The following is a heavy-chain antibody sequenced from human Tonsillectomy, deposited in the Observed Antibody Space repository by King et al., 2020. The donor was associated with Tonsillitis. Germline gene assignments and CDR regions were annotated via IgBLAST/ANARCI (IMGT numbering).Heavy chain of an antibody. D-gene: IGHD1-14*01. J-gene: IGHJ6*02. CDR2: IYVGGIT. V-gene: IGHV3-66*01. Sequence: VQLVESGGGLVQPGGSLRLSCAASGFTVSSNYMNWVRQAPGKGLEWVSVIYVGGITYYVDSLKARFTISRDNSKNTVYLQMNSLRVEDTAVYYCARDPDPPSQSSGMCDPYYYGMDVWGQGTTVTVSS. CDR1: GFTVSSNY. CDR3: ARDPDPPSQSSGMCDPYYYGMDV.